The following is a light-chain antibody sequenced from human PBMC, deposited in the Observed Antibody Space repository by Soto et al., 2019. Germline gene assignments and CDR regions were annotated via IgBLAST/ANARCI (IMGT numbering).Light chain of an antibody. CDR2: GAS. V-gene: IGKV3-20*01. J-gene: IGKJ1*01. CDR1: QTGSNSY. CDR3: QQYGSSGT. Sequence: IVLTQSPGTLSLSPGERATLSCRASQTGSNSYLAWYQQKSGQAPRLLISGASSRATGIPDRFSGSGSGTDFTLTISRLEPEDFAVYYCQQYGSSGTFGQGTKVDIK.